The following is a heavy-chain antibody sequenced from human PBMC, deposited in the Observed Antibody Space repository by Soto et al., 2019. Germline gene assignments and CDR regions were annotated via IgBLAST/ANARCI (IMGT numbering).Heavy chain of an antibody. CDR3: AIQPIRVAAAGTVTSWFDP. CDR2: IYYSGST. D-gene: IGHD6-13*01. CDR1: GGSISSSSYY. V-gene: IGHV4-39*01. J-gene: IGHJ5*02. Sequence: SETLSLTCTVSGGSISSSSYYWGWIRQPPGKGLEWIGSIYYSGSTYYNPSLKSRVTISVDTSKNQFSLKLSSVTAADTAVYYCAIQPIRVAAAGTVTSWFDPWGQGTLVTVSS.